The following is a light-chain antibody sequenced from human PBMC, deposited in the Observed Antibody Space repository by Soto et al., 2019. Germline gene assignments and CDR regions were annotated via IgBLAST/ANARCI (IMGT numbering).Light chain of an antibody. V-gene: IGKV3-20*01. Sequence: TQCPATMSMSPGGRATLSCRASQTVRNNYLAWYQQKPGQAPRLLIYDASSRATGIPDRFSGGGSGTDFTLTISRLEPEDFALYYCPQFTSYPLTFAGRGKVDIK. CDR3: PQFTSYPLT. CDR1: QTVRNNY. CDR2: DAS. J-gene: IGKJ4*01.